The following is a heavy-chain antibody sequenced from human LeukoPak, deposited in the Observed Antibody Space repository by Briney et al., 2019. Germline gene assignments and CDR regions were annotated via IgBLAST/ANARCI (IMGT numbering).Heavy chain of an antibody. CDR1: GGSISSYY. Sequence: PSETLSLTCTVSGGSISSYYWSWIRQPPGKGLEWIGYIHCSGTTNYNPSLKSRVTISVDTSKNQFSLKLSSVTAADTAVYFCARVSWFPGTSYYYMDVWGKGTTVTVSS. V-gene: IGHV4-59*01. CDR2: IHCSGTT. J-gene: IGHJ6*03. D-gene: IGHD1-1*01. CDR3: ARVSWFPGTSYYYMDV.